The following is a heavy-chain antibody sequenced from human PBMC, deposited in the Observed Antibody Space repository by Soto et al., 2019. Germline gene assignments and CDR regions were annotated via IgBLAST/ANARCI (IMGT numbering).Heavy chain of an antibody. CDR3: ARGAYCSGGSCSAFDI. Sequence: PSETLSLTCTVSGGSISSGGYYWSWIRQHPGKGLEWIGYIYYSGSTYYNPSLKSRVTISVDTSKSQFSLKLSSVTAADTAVYYCARGAYCSGGSCSAFDIWGQGTMVTVSS. D-gene: IGHD2-15*01. CDR2: IYYSGST. CDR1: GGSISSGGYY. J-gene: IGHJ3*02. V-gene: IGHV4-31*03.